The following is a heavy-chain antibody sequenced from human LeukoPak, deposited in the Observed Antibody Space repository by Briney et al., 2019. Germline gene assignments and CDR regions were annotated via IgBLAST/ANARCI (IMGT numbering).Heavy chain of an antibody. V-gene: IGHV1-69*05. CDR2: IIHIFCTT. CDR1: LGTFRSYA. Sequence: SVEVPCEGSLGTFRSYAISWVRQAPARGLEWVGSIIHIFCTTNYAQVLQGRVTITTDESTSTAYMELSSLRSEDTAVYYCASTSSGYSYGYGYYYYMDVWGKGTTVTVSS. D-gene: IGHD5-18*01. J-gene: IGHJ6*03. CDR3: ASTSSGYSYGYGYYYYMDV.